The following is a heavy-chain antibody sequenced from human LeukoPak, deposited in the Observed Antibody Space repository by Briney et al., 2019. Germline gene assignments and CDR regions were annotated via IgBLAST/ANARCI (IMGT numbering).Heavy chain of an antibody. CDR1: GYTFTSYA. D-gene: IGHD3-16*01. J-gene: IGHJ6*03. CDR3: ARDSDYHNGYYYMDV. Sequence: ASVTVSCTASGYTFTSYAMHWVRQAPGQRLEWMGWINAGSGDTKYSQKFQGRVTITRDTSASTAYMELSSLRSEDTAVYYCARDSDYHNGYYYMDVWGKGTTVTVSS. CDR2: INAGSGDT. V-gene: IGHV1-3*01.